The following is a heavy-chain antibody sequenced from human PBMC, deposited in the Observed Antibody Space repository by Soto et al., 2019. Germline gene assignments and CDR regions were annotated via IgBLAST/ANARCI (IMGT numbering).Heavy chain of an antibody. Sequence: GWSLRLSCAASGFTFSSYAMHWVRQAPGKGLEWVAVISYDGSNKYYADSVKGRFTISRDNSKNTLYLQMNSLRAEDTAVYYCARDLGERPPTDPGIGFDPWGQGTLVTVTS. V-gene: IGHV3-30-3*01. D-gene: IGHD6-13*01. CDR1: GFTFSSYA. J-gene: IGHJ5*02. CDR3: ARDLGERPPTDPGIGFDP. CDR2: ISYDGSNK.